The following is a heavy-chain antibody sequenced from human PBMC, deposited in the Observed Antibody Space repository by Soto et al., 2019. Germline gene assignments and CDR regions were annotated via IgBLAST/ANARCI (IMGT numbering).Heavy chain of an antibody. V-gene: IGHV3-21*01. Sequence: PGGSLRLSCAASGFTFSSYSMNWVRQAPGKGLEWVSSISSSSSYIYYADSVKGRFTISRDNAKNSLYLQMNSLRAEDTAVYYCARDGYLYGFGELSSGGMDVWGQGTTVTVSS. CDR1: GFTFSSYS. D-gene: IGHD3-10*01. CDR2: ISSSSSYI. CDR3: ARDGYLYGFGELSSGGMDV. J-gene: IGHJ6*02.